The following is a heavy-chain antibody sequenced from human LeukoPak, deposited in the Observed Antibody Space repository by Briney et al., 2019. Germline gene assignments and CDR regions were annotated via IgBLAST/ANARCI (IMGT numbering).Heavy chain of an antibody. Sequence: SQTLSLTCAISGDSVFSNSAVWNWIRQSPSRGLEWLGRTYYRSRWYNDYAVSVKSRISVNPDTSKKQFSLQLNSVTPEDTAVYYCTRGGAAAGFDFWGQGTLVTVSS. CDR2: TYYRSRWYN. J-gene: IGHJ4*02. V-gene: IGHV6-1*01. D-gene: IGHD6-13*01. CDR1: GDSVFSNSAV. CDR3: TRGGAAAGFDF.